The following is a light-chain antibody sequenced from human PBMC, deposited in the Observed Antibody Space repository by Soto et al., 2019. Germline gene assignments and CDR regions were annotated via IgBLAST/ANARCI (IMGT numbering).Light chain of an antibody. CDR2: GAS. V-gene: IGKV3-20*01. J-gene: IGKJ5*01. Sequence: IVLTQSPGTLSLSPGERATLSCRASHSVSSSYLASYQQKPGQAPRLLIYGASSRDTGIPDRFSGSGSGTDFTLTISRLEPEDFALYYCQQSGNSLTITFGHGTRLEIK. CDR1: HSVSSSY. CDR3: QQSGNSLTIT.